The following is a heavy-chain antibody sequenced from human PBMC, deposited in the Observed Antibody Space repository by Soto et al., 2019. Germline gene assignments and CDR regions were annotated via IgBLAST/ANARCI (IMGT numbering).Heavy chain of an antibody. CDR1: GDSITSNSYF. V-gene: IGHV4-39*01. CDR3: ARHFSVDYFYY. CDR2: IYYSGTT. Sequence: SETLSLTCTVSGDSITSNSYFWAWIRQPPGKGLEWIGSIYYSGTTYYNPSLKSRVTISVDRPKNQFSLKLSSVTAADTAVYYCARHFSVDYFYYWGQGALLTVSS. J-gene: IGHJ4*02.